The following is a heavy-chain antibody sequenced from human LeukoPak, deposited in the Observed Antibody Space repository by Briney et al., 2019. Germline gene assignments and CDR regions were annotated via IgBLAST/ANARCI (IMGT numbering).Heavy chain of an antibody. CDR1: GFTFSSYA. CDR2: ISGSGGST. Sequence: PGGSLRLSCAASGFTFSSYAMSWVRQAPGKGLEWVSAISGSGGSTYYADSVKGRFTISRDNSKNTLYLQMNSLRAEDTAVYYCAKVSPPYEVRGVITMNYYYYYYGMDVWGQGTTVTVSS. D-gene: IGHD3-10*01. V-gene: IGHV3-23*01. J-gene: IGHJ6*02. CDR3: AKVSPPYEVRGVITMNYYYYYYGMDV.